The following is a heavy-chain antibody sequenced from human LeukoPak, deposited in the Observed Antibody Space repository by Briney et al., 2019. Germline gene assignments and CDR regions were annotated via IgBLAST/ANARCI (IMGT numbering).Heavy chain of an antibody. CDR1: GGSISSYY. CDR2: IYYSGST. CDR3: ARVGPPVLRFLEWSSGAFDI. V-gene: IGHV4-59*01. J-gene: IGHJ3*02. D-gene: IGHD3-3*01. Sequence: SETLSLTCTVSGGSISSYYWSWIRQPPGKGLEWIGYIYYSGSTNYNPSLKSRVTISVDTSKNQFSLKLSSVTAADTAVYYCARVGPPVLRFLEWSSGAFDIWGQGTMVTVSS.